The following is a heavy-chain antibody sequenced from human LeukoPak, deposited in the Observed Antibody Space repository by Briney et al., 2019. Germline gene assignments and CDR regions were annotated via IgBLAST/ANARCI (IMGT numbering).Heavy chain of an antibody. CDR3: ARGPSRDYDILTGYYSLDY. V-gene: IGHV1-2*02. D-gene: IGHD3-9*01. J-gene: IGHJ4*02. CDR2: INPHSGGT. CDR1: GYTFTGYY. Sequence: ASVKVSCKASGYTFTGYYIHWVRQAPGQGLEWMGWINPHSGGTNYAQKFQGGVTMTRDTSITTAYMELSSLRSEDTAVYYCARGPSRDYDILTGYYSLDYWGQGTLVTVSS.